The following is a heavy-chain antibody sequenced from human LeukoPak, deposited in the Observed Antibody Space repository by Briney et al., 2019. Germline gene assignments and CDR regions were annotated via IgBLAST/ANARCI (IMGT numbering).Heavy chain of an antibody. Sequence: GGSLRLSCAASGFTFSSYSMNWVRQAPGKGLEWVSSISSSSSYIYYADSVKGRFTISRDNAKNSLYLQMNSLRAEDTAVYYCARVGYCSGGSCCHFDYWGQGTLVTVSS. V-gene: IGHV3-21*01. CDR2: ISSSSSYI. J-gene: IGHJ4*02. D-gene: IGHD2-15*01. CDR1: GFTFSSYS. CDR3: ARVGYCSGGSCCHFDY.